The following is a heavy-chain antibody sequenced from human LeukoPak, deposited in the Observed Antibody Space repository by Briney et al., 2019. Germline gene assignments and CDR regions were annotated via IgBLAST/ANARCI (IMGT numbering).Heavy chain of an antibody. Sequence: PGGSLRLSCAASGFTFSSYWMHWVRQAPGKGLVWVSRINSDGSSTSYADSVKGRFTISRGNAKNTLYLQMNSLRAEDTAVYYCASVVDDYGDPRFDYWGQGTLVTVSS. D-gene: IGHD4-17*01. CDR2: INSDGSST. J-gene: IGHJ4*02. V-gene: IGHV3-74*01. CDR1: GFTFSSYW. CDR3: ASVVDDYGDPRFDY.